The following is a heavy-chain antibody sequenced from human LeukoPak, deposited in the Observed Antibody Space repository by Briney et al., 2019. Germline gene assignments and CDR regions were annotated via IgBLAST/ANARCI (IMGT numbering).Heavy chain of an antibody. CDR1: GFTFSSYW. J-gene: IGHJ4*02. Sequence: GGSLRLSCAASGFTFSSYWMRWVRQAPGKGLEWVANIKQDGSEKNYVDSVKGRFTITRDNAKNSLYLQMNSLRAEDTAVYYCASGLELDYWGQGTLVTVSS. V-gene: IGHV3-7*03. CDR2: IKQDGSEK. CDR3: ASGLELDY.